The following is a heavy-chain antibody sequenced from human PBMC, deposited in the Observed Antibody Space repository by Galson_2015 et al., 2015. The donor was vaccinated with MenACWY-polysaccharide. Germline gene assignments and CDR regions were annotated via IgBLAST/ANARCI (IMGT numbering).Heavy chain of an antibody. J-gene: IGHJ4*02. CDR3: AKGQDVVVPAAIIR. Sequence: SLRLSCAASGFTFSSYGMHWVRQAPGKGLEWVAVISYDGSNKYYADSVKGRFTISRDNSKNTLYLQMNSLRAEDTAVYYCAKGQDVVVPAAIIRWGQGTLVTVSS. V-gene: IGHV3-30*18. CDR1: GFTFSSYG. D-gene: IGHD2-2*01. CDR2: ISYDGSNK.